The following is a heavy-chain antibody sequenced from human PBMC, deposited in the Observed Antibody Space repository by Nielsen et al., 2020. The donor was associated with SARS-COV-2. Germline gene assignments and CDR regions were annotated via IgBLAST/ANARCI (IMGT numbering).Heavy chain of an antibody. CDR1: GFTFSSYS. CDR2: ISSSSSYT. D-gene: IGHD4-23*01. CDR3: ARERVVTPYYYYYGMDV. V-gene: IGHV3-21*04. Sequence: GESLKISCAASGFTFSSYSMNWVRQAPGKGLEWVSSISSSSSYTNYADSVKGRFTISRDNAKNSLYLQMNSLRAEDTAVYYCARERVVTPYYYYYGMDVWGQGTTVTVSS. J-gene: IGHJ6*02.